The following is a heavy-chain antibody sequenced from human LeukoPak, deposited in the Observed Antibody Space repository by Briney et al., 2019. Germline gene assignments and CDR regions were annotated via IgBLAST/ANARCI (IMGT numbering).Heavy chain of an antibody. CDR2: ISGSGGST. CDR3: AKEGWRPLDY. V-gene: IGHV3-23*01. CDR1: GFTFSSYA. Sequence: GGSLRLSCAASGFTFSSYAMSWVRQAPGKGLEWVSTISGSGGSTYYADSVKGRFTISRANSKNTLYLHMNSLRAEDTAVYYCAKEGWRPLDYWGQGTLVTVSS. J-gene: IGHJ4*02.